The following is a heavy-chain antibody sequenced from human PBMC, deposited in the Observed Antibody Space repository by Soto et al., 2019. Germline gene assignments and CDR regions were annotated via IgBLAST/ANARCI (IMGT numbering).Heavy chain of an antibody. D-gene: IGHD2-15*01. V-gene: IGHV4-59*01. CDR2: IYYSGST. Sequence: SETLSLTCTVSGGSISSYYRSWIRQPPGKGLEWIGYIYYSGSTNYNPSLKSRVTISVDTSKNQFSLKLSSVTAADTAVYYCARAGCSGGSCYQGEDAFDIWGQGTMVTVSS. J-gene: IGHJ3*02. CDR3: ARAGCSGGSCYQGEDAFDI. CDR1: GGSISSYY.